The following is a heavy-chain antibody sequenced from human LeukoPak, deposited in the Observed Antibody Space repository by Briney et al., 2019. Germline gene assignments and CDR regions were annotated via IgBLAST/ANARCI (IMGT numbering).Heavy chain of an antibody. J-gene: IGHJ3*02. CDR3: ARDLAYYGSGAAFDI. V-gene: IGHV3-48*03. CDR2: ISSSGSTI. D-gene: IGHD3-10*01. CDR1: GFTFSSYE. Sequence: PGGSLRLSCAASGFTFSSYEMNWVRQAPGKGLEWVSYISSSGSTIYYADSVKGRFTISRDNAKNSLYLQMNSLRAEDTAVYYCARDLAYYGSGAAFDIWGQGTMVTVSS.